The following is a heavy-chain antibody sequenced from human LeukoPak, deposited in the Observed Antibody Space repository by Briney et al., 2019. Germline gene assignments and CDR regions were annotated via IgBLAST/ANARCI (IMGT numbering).Heavy chain of an antibody. CDR1: GFTFSGSA. J-gene: IGHJ4*02. CDR3: TRSLPIVGAPYYFDY. Sequence: PGGSLRLSCAASGFTFSGSAMHWVRQASGKGLEWFGRIRSKANSYAPAYAASVKGRFTISRDDSKNTAYLQMNSLKTEDTAVYYCTRSLPIVGAPYYFDYWGQGTLVTVSS. CDR2: IRSKANSYAP. V-gene: IGHV3-73*01. D-gene: IGHD1-26*01.